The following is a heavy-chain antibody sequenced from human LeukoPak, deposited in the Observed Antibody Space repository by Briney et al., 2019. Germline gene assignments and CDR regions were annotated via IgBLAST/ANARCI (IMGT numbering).Heavy chain of an antibody. V-gene: IGHV5-51*01. Sequence: ESLKISCRGSGYSLGNYWIAWVRQMPGKGLEWMGIVYPGDSSTKYSPSFQGQVTISVDRSINTAYLQWSSLTASDTAMYYCARLTDYYDSSGYYRNYNWFDPWGQGTLVTVSS. CDR3: ARLTDYYDSSGYYRNYNWFDP. CDR2: VYPGDSST. D-gene: IGHD3-22*01. J-gene: IGHJ5*02. CDR1: GYSLGNYW.